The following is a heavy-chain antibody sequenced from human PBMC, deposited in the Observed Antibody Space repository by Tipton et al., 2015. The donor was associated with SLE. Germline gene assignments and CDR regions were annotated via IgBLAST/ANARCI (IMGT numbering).Heavy chain of an antibody. Sequence: TLSTCTVSGGSFTSGTYYWSWIRQPAGKGLEWIGRIYTSGSTNYNPSLKSRVTISVDTSKNQFSLKLSSVTAADTAVYYCAREGVGYQLFPDYYYYYMDVWGKGTTVTVSS. CDR1: GGSFTSGTYY. D-gene: IGHD2-2*01. J-gene: IGHJ6*03. CDR2: IYTSGST. V-gene: IGHV4-61*02. CDR3: AREGVGYQLFPDYYYYYMDV.